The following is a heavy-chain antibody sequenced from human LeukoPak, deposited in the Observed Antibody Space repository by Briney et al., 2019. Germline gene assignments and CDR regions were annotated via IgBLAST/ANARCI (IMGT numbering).Heavy chain of an antibody. J-gene: IGHJ4*02. CDR2: MKPNSGNT. CDR3: ARGMMITFGGVIVHDY. V-gene: IGHV1-8*01. Sequence: GASVKVSCKASGYTFTSYDINWVRQATGQGLEWMGWMKPNSGNTGYAQKFQGRVTMTRNTSISTAYMELSSLRSEDTAVYYCARGMMITFGGVIVHDYWGQGTLVTVSS. D-gene: IGHD3-16*02. CDR1: GYTFTSYD.